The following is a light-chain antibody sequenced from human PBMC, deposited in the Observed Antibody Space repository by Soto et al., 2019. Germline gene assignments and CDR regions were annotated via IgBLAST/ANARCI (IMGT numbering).Light chain of an antibody. CDR2: DAS. CDR1: QSITNR. V-gene: IGKV1-5*01. Sequence: DIQMTQSPSTLSASVGDRVTITCRASQSITNRLAWYQQKPGKAPKVLIYDASNLERGVPSRFSGGGSGTEFTLSISSLQPDDFATYWCQHYGGRWTFGQGTKVEIK. CDR3: QHYGGRWT. J-gene: IGKJ1*01.